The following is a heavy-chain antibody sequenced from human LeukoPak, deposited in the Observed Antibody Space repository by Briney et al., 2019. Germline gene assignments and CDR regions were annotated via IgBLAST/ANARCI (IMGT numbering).Heavy chain of an antibody. D-gene: IGHD1-26*01. CDR2: IYHSGST. J-gene: IGHJ4*02. Sequence: PSETLSLTCTVSGGSISSGGYYWSWIRQPPGKGLEWIGYIYHSGSTYYNPSLKSRVTISVDRSKNQFSLKLSSVTAVDTAVYYCAGTDSGSYIPGTYFDYWGQGTLVTVSS. V-gene: IGHV4-30-2*01. CDR1: GGSISSGGYY. CDR3: AGTDSGSYIPGTYFDY.